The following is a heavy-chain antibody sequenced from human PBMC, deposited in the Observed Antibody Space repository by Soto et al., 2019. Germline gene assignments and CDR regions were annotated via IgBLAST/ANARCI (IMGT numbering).Heavy chain of an antibody. D-gene: IGHD6-13*01. V-gene: IGHV3-23*01. J-gene: IGHJ6*03. CDR3: EKGVQHHYYYYYMDV. Sequence: GGSLRLSCVASEFAYSGYPMSWVRQAPGKGLEWVSAISGSGGSTYYADSVKGRFTISRDNSKNTLYLQMNSLRAEDTAVYYCEKGVQHHYYYYYMDVWGKGTTVTVSS. CDR1: EFAYSGYP. CDR2: ISGSGGST.